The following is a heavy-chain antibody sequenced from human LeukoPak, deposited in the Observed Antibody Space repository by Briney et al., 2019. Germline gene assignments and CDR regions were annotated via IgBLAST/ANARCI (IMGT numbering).Heavy chain of an antibody. CDR2: INTDGSST. CDR1: GFTFSSYW. CDR3: AKGSGGNGYDFASFDY. V-gene: IGHV3-74*01. J-gene: IGHJ4*02. D-gene: IGHD5-12*01. Sequence: GGSLRLSCAASGFTFSSYWMHWVRQAPGKGLVWVSRINTDGSSTNYADSVRGRFTISRDNSKSTLSLQMNSLRVDDTAVYYCAKGSGGNGYDFASFDYWGQGTLVTVSS.